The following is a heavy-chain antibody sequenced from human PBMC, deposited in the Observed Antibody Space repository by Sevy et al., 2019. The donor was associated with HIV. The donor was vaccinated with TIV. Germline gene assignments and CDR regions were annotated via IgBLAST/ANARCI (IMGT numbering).Heavy chain of an antibody. V-gene: IGHV1-18*04. D-gene: IGHD3-10*01. CDR3: ARDPSYGSGSYYRAYYFDY. Sequence: ASVKVSCKASGYTFTSYGISWVRQAPGQGLEWMGWISAYNGNTNYAQKLQGRVTMTTDTSTSTAYMELGSLGSDDTAVYYCARDPSYGSGSYYRAYYFDYWGQGTLVTVSS. J-gene: IGHJ4*02. CDR2: ISAYNGNT. CDR1: GYTFTSYG.